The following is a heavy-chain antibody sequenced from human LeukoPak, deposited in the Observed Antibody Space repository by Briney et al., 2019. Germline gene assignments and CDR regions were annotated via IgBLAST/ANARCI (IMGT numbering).Heavy chain of an antibody. CDR1: GYTFTSYY. CDR3: ARDPIVGATTGPNRADVDY. Sequence: ASVKVSCKASGYTFTSYYMHWVRQAPGQGLEWMGRINPNSGGTNYAQKFQGRVSMTRDTSISTAYMELSRLRSDDTAVYYCARDPIVGATTGPNRADVDYWGQGTLVTVSS. CDR2: INPNSGGT. J-gene: IGHJ4*02. V-gene: IGHV1-2*06. D-gene: IGHD1-26*01.